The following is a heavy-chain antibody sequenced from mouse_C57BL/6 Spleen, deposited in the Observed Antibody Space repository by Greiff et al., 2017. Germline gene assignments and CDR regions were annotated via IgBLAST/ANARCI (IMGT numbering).Heavy chain of an antibody. CDR2: IDPSDSET. D-gene: IGHD3-2*02. V-gene: IGHV1-52*01. CDR3: ARDPDSSGYYAMDY. J-gene: IGHJ4*01. CDR1: GYTFTSYW. Sequence: QVQLQQPGAELVRPGSSVKLSCKASGYTFTSYWMHLVKQRPIQGLEWIGNIDPSDSETQYNPKFKDKATLTVDKSSSTAYMQLISLTSEDSAVYYWARDPDSSGYYAMDYWGQGTSVTVSS.